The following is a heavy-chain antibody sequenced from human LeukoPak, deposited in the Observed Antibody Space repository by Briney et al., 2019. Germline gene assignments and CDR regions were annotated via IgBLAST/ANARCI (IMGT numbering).Heavy chain of an antibody. CDR3: ARIYSSSWYMEDDY. J-gene: IGHJ4*02. D-gene: IGHD6-13*01. CDR2: INDNGGTST. CDR1: GFTFRIHG. Sequence: GGSLRLSCAASGFTFRIHGMGWVRQAPGKGLEWVSSINDNGGTSTWYADSVKGRFTISRDNAKNTLYLQMNSLRAEDTAVYYCARIYSSSWYMEDDYWGQGTLVTVSS. V-gene: IGHV3-23*01.